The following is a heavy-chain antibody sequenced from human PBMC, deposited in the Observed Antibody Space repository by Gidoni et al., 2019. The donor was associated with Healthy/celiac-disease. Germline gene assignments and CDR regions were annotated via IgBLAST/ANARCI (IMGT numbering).Heavy chain of an antibody. D-gene: IGHD2-15*01. CDR3: ARSVVVVAARDFDY. V-gene: IGHV4-34*01. Sequence: VPLQQGGAGRWKPSETLSLTCAVYGGAFSGYYWSWLRQPPGQGLEWNGEINHSGSTNYNPSLKSRVTISVDTSKNLFSLKLSSVTAADTAVYYCARSVVVVAARDFDYWGQGTLVTVSS. CDR1: GGAFSGYY. J-gene: IGHJ4*02. CDR2: INHSGST.